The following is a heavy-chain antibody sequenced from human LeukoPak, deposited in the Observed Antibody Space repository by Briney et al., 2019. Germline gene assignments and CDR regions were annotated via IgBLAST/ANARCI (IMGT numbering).Heavy chain of an antibody. D-gene: IGHD2-2*01. V-gene: IGHV5-51*01. CDR1: GYSFTSYW. Sequence: GGSLQISCKGSGYSFTSYWIGWVRQMPGKGLEWMGIIYPGDSDTRYSPSFQGQVTISADKSISTAYLQWSSLKASDTAMYYCARLRIVVVPAADRSDWFDPWGQGTLVTVSS. J-gene: IGHJ5*02. CDR2: IYPGDSDT. CDR3: ARLRIVVVPAADRSDWFDP.